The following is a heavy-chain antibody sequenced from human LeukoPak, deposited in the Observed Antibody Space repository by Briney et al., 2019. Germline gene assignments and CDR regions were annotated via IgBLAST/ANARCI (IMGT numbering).Heavy chain of an antibody. D-gene: IGHD2-21*01. CDR3: VRELPPVVQYYFDH. Sequence: PGGSLRLSCAASGFTFSSYAMSWVRQAPGKGLEWVAVIWDDGSNIYYADSVKGRFTISRGNSRNTLYLQMNSLRAEDTAVYYCVRELPPVVQYYFDHWGPGTLVTVSS. J-gene: IGHJ4*02. V-gene: IGHV3-33*08. CDR1: GFTFSSYA. CDR2: IWDDGSNI.